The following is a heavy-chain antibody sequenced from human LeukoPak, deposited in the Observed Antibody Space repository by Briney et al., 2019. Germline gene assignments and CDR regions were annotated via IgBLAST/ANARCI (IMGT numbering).Heavy chain of an antibody. CDR3: ARAGPSVWELSWY. J-gene: IGHJ4*02. Sequence: SETLSLTCAVYGGSYSDYHWSWIRQPPGKGLEWIGENDRSGTTNYNPSLKSRVTISVDTTMNHFSLKLSSVTAADTAVYYCARAGPSVWELSWYWGQGTLVTVSS. CDR2: NDRSGTT. CDR1: GGSYSDYH. V-gene: IGHV4-34*01. D-gene: IGHD3-16*02.